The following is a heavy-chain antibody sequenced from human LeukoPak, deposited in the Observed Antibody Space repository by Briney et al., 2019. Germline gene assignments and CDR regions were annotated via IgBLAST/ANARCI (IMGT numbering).Heavy chain of an antibody. CDR1: GFTFSSCA. J-gene: IGHJ4*02. CDR2: ISASGGHT. D-gene: IGHD3-3*01. V-gene: IGHV3-23*01. Sequence: GGSLRLSCAASGFTFSSCAMSWVRQAPGKGLEWVSGISASGGHTFYADSVKGRFSISRDNSKNTLYLQMNSLRVEDTAIYYCAKYSRDYFGDYWGQANLVTDS. CDR3: AKYSRDYFGDY.